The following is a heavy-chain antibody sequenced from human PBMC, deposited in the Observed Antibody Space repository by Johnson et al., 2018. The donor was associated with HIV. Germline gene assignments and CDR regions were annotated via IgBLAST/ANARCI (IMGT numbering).Heavy chain of an antibody. V-gene: IGHV3-15*01. Sequence: VQLVESGGGLVKPGGSLRVSCAASGFTFNRAWMSWVRQAPGKGLEWVGRVKSITDGGTTDYTAPVTGRFTISRDNAENSLYLQMRTLRVEDTAVYFCVRRARDPSTWLGGSLNAFDIWGQGTMVTVSS. CDR1: GFTFNRAW. CDR3: VRRARDPSTWLGGSLNAFDI. D-gene: IGHD6-13*01. J-gene: IGHJ3*02. CDR2: VKSITDGGTT.